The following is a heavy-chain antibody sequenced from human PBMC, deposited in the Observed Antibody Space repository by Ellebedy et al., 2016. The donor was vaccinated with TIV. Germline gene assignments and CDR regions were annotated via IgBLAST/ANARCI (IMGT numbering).Heavy chain of an antibody. CDR2: ISGSGGST. V-gene: IGHV3-23*01. CDR3: AKEAHGTVVAGPSKFDY. D-gene: IGHD6-19*01. Sequence: PGGSLRLSCAASGFTFSSYAMSWVRQAPGKGLEWVSAISGSGGSTYYADSVKGRFTISRDNSKNTLYLQMNSLRAEDTAVYYCAKEAHGTVVAGPSKFDYWGQGTLVTVSS. J-gene: IGHJ4*02. CDR1: GFTFSSYA.